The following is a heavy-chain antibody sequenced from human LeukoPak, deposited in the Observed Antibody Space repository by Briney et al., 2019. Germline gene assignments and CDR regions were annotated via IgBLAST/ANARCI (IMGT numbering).Heavy chain of an antibody. CDR3: TTDAAPYCGGDCYAIVH. V-gene: IGHV3-15*01. Sequence: GGSQRLSCVASGFSFNNAWTSWVRQAPGKGLEWVGRIKSKPEGGTTEFAAPVKGRFSISRDDSENTVYLQMNSLQVEDSGVYYCTTDAAPYCGGDCYAIVHWGQGALVAVSS. CDR2: IKSKPEGGTT. CDR1: GFSFNNAW. D-gene: IGHD2-21*02. J-gene: IGHJ1*01.